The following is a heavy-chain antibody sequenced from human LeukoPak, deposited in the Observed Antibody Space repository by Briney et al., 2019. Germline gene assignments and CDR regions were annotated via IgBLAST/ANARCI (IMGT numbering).Heavy chain of an antibody. CDR2: ISGDGGST. CDR1: GFTFDHYA. J-gene: IGHJ4*02. Sequence: GGSLRLSCAASGFTFDHYAMHWVRQPPGKGPEWVSLISGDGGSTYYADSVKGRFTISRDNSQNSLYLQMNSLGTEDTALYYCTKDRDNWGQGTLVTVSS. CDR3: TKDRDN. V-gene: IGHV3-43*02.